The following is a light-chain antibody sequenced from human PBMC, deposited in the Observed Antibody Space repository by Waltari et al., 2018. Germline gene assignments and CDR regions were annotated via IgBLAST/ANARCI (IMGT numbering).Light chain of an antibody. CDR1: QSVSSY. CDR2: DAS. CDR3: QQRSSWVT. J-gene: IGKJ3*01. Sequence: EIVLTQSPATLSLSPGERATVSCRASQSVSSYFAWYQQKPGQAPRLLIYDASNRATGIPARFSGSGSGTDFTLTISSLEPEDFAVYYCQQRSSWVTFGAGTKVDIK. V-gene: IGKV3-11*01.